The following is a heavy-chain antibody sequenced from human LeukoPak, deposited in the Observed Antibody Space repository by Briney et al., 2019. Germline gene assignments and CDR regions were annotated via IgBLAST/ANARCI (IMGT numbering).Heavy chain of an antibody. J-gene: IGHJ5*02. CDR1: GFTLSSYG. CDR3: AKDLTVGATIDWFDP. V-gene: IGHV3-33*06. D-gene: IGHD1-26*01. Sequence: PVRTLRLSCAVSGFTLSSYGMQGVPQAPGKGLEWVSVISYDGSNKYYAYSVKGRFTISRDNSKNTLYLQMNSLRAEDTAVYYCAKDLTVGATIDWFDPWGQGTLVTVSS. CDR2: ISYDGSNK.